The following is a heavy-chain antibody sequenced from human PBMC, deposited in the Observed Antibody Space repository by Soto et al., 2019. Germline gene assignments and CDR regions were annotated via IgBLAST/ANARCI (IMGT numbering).Heavy chain of an antibody. Sequence: EVQLVESGGGLVKPGGSLRLSCAASGFTFSNSGMNWVRQAPGKGLEWVSSISSSSSYMYYADSVKGRFTISRDNSRNLRELRMNSLGAEDKAVYYGAGGCSSSSCYGGHFDYWGQGTLVTVSS. D-gene: IGHD2-2*01. CDR3: AGGCSSSSCYGGHFDY. CDR1: GFTFSNSG. V-gene: IGHV3-21*01. J-gene: IGHJ4*02. CDR2: ISSSSSYM.